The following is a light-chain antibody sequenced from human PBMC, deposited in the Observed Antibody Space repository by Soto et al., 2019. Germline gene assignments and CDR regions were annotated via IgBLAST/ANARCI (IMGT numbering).Light chain of an antibody. Sequence: EIVMTQSPATLSVSPGERATLSCRASQSVSSNLAWYQQKPGQAPRLLIYGASTRATGIPARFSGSGSGTEFTLTISSLQSADFAVYYCQQYNNWGTFGQGTKVEIK. CDR2: GAS. CDR1: QSVSSN. J-gene: IGKJ1*01. V-gene: IGKV3-15*01. CDR3: QQYNNWGT.